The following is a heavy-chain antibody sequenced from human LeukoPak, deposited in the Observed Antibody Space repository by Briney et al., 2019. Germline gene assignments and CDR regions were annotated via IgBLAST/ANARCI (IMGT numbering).Heavy chain of an antibody. Sequence: NSSETLSLTCTVSGGSISSYYWSWIRQPAGKGLEWIGRIYTSGSTNYNPSLKSRVTMSVDTSKNQFSLKLSPVTAADTAVYYCARGHRYCSSTSCYDYYYYMDVWGKGTTVIISS. CDR1: GGSISSYY. CDR2: IYTSGST. CDR3: ARGHRYCSSTSCYDYYYYMDV. D-gene: IGHD2-2*01. V-gene: IGHV4-4*07. J-gene: IGHJ6*03.